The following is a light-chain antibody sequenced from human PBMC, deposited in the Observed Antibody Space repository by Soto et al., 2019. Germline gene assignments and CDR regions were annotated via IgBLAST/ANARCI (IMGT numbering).Light chain of an antibody. CDR1: QSVSSSY. CDR2: DAS. Sequence: EIVLTQSPATLSLSPGERATLSCGARQSVSSSYLAWYQQKPGLAPRLLIYDASSRATGIPDRFSGSGSGTDFTLTISRLEPEDFAVYYCQQDGISPITFGQGTRLEIK. J-gene: IGKJ5*01. CDR3: QQDGISPIT. V-gene: IGKV3D-20*01.